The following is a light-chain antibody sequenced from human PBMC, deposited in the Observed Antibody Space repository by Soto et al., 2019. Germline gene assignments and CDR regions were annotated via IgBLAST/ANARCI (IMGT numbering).Light chain of an antibody. CDR2: GNS. V-gene: IGLV1-40*01. CDR3: QSHDSSLSVRV. Sequence: QSVLTQPPSVSGAPGQRVTMSCTGSSSNIGAGYDVHWYQQLPGTAPKLLIYGNSNRPSGVPDRFSGSKSGTSASLAITGLQAEDEADYYRQSHDSSLSVRVFGGGTKLTVL. J-gene: IGLJ3*02. CDR1: SSNIGAGYD.